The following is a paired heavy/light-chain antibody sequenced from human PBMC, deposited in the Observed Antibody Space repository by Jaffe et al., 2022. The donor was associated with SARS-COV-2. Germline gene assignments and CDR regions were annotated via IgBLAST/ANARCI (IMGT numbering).Light chain of an antibody. CDR3: SSYTSSSPPYV. Sequence: QSALTQPASVSGSPGQSITISCTGTSSDVGGYNYVSWYQQHPGKAPKLMIYDVSNRPSGVSNRFSGSKSGNTASLTISGLQAEDEADYYCSSYTSSSPPYVFGTGTKITVL. CDR1: SSDVGGYNY. V-gene: IGLV2-14*03. CDR2: DVS. J-gene: IGLJ1*01.
Heavy chain of an antibody. CDR1: GYTFTSYY. D-gene: IGHD6-13*01. V-gene: IGHV1-46*04. Sequence: QVQLVQSGAEVKKPGASVKVSCKASGYTFTSYYMHWLRQAPGQGLEWMGVINPSGGNTRYAQKLQGRVTVTRDTSTSTVYVELSSLRSEDTAVYYCAREEGVIAAPGKNFQHWGQGTLVTVSS. CDR2: INPSGGNT. J-gene: IGHJ1*01. CDR3: AREEGVIAAPGKNFQH.